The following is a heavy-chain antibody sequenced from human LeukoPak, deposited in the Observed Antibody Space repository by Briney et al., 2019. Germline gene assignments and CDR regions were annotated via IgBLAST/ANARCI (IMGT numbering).Heavy chain of an antibody. CDR1: GFTFSSYS. J-gene: IGHJ4*02. CDR3: ARGVYAILGSFDY. D-gene: IGHD2-8*01. Sequence: GGSLRLSCAASGFTFSSYSMNWVRQAPGKGLEWVSSISSSSSYIYYADSVKGRFTISRDNAKNSLYLQMNSLRAEDTAVYYCARGVYAILGSFDYWGQGTLVTASS. CDR2: ISSSSSYI. V-gene: IGHV3-21*01.